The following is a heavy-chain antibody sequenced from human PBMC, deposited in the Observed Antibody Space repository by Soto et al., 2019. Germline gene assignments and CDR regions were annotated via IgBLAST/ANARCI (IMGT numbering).Heavy chain of an antibody. Sequence: PGGSLRLSCAASGFTFDDYAMHWVRQAPGKGLEWVSGISWNSGSIGYADSVKGRFTISRDNAKNSLYLQMNSLRAEDTALYYCAKESSYSSSWFGYWGQGTLVTVSS. D-gene: IGHD6-13*01. CDR1: GFTFDDYA. CDR3: AKESSYSSSWFGY. V-gene: IGHV3-9*01. J-gene: IGHJ4*02. CDR2: ISWNSGSI.